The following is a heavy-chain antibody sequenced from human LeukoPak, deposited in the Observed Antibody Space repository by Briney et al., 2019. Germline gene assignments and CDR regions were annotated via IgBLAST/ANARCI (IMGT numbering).Heavy chain of an antibody. D-gene: IGHD3-22*01. CDR2: ISYDGSNK. V-gene: IGHV3-30*18. CDR1: GFTFSSYG. CDR3: AKDRRGYYSPYFDY. J-gene: IGHJ4*02. Sequence: GGSLRLSCAASGFTFSSYGMHWVRQAPGKGLEWVAVISYDGSNKYYADSVKGRFTISRDNSKNTLYLQMNSLRAEDTAVYYCAKDRRGYYSPYFDYWGQGTLVTVSS.